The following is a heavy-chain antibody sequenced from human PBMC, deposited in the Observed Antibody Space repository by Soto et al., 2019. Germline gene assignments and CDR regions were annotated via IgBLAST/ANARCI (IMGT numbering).Heavy chain of an antibody. V-gene: IGHV1-3*01. D-gene: IGHD3-10*01. CDR1: GYTFTSYG. CDR3: ARMVRGVLNWFDP. Sequence: ASVKVSCKASGYTFTSYGIHWVRQAPGQRLEWTGWINAGNGNTKYSEKFQGRVTITRDTSASTAYMELSSLRSEDTAVYYCARMVRGVLNWFDPWGQGTLVTVSS. J-gene: IGHJ5*02. CDR2: INAGNGNT.